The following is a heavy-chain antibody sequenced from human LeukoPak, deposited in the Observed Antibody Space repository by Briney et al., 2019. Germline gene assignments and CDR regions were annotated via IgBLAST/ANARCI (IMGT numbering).Heavy chain of an antibody. V-gene: IGHV4-59*01. Sequence: SETLSLTCSVSGASIGSFYWSWIRQTPGKGLEWIGYVYDGGKTYYNPSLKGRVTISVDTSNNQFSLKLRSVTAADTAVYYCARGGPRTDDYNFDYWGQGTLVSVSS. CDR1: GASIGSFY. D-gene: IGHD5-24*01. J-gene: IGHJ4*02. CDR3: ARGGPRTDDYNFDY. CDR2: VYDGGKT.